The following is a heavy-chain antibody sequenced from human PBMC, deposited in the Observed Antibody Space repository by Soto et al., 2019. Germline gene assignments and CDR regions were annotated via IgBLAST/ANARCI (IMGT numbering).Heavy chain of an antibody. CDR3: ARDLYCSGGSCFSYGMDV. D-gene: IGHD2-15*01. CDR2: ISYDGSNK. CDR1: GFTFSSYA. Sequence: SLRLSCAASGFTFSSYAMHWVRQAPGKGLEWVAVISYDGSNKYYADSVKGRFTISRDNSKNTLYLQMNSLRAEDTAVYYCARDLYCSGGSCFSYGMDVWGQGTTVTVS. V-gene: IGHV3-30-3*01. J-gene: IGHJ6*02.